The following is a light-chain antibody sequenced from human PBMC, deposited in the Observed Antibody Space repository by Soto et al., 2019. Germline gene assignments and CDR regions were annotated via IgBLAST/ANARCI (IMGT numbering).Light chain of an antibody. V-gene: IGLV2-14*01. Sequence: QSALTQPASVSGSPGQSITISCTGTSGDVGGYNYVSWYQQHPGKAPKLMIYDVTNRPSGVSNRFSGSKSGNTASLTISGLQAEDEADYYCSSYTNSNTVLFGGGTKLTVL. CDR1: SGDVGGYNY. CDR3: SSYTNSNTVL. CDR2: DVT. J-gene: IGLJ2*01.